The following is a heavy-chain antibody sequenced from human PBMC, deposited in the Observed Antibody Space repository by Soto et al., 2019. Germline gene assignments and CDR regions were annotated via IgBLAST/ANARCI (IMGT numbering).Heavy chain of an antibody. V-gene: IGHV1-2*04. Sequence: QVQLVQSGAEVKKPGASVKVSCKASGYTFTGYYMHWVRQAPGQGLEWMGWINPNSGGTNYAQKFQGWVTMTRDTSISTAYMELSRLRSDDTAVYYCARISRRGYRYGYDFDYWGQGTLVTVSS. CDR3: ARISRRGYRYGYDFDY. CDR1: GYTFTGYY. D-gene: IGHD5-18*01. J-gene: IGHJ4*02. CDR2: INPNSGGT.